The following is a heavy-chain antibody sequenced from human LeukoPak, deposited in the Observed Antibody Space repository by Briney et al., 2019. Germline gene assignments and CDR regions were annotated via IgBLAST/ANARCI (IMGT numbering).Heavy chain of an antibody. V-gene: IGHV3-9*03. CDR2: ISGNSGSI. Sequence: GRSLRLSCAASGFTFDDYAMHWVRRAPGKGLEWVSGISGNSGSIGYADSVKGRFTISRDNAKNSLYLQMNSLRAEDMALYYCAKAHSSSGWYYFDYWGQGTLVTVSS. D-gene: IGHD6-19*01. CDR1: GFTFDDYA. J-gene: IGHJ4*02. CDR3: AKAHSSSGWYYFDY.